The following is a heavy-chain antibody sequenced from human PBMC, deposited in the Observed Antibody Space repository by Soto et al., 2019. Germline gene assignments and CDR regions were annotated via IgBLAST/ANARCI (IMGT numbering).Heavy chain of an antibody. J-gene: IGHJ3*02. D-gene: IGHD1-20*01. CDR2: IGSVGGDT. V-gene: IGHV3-23*01. CDR3: VKDRMAYNSVWDPFDI. Sequence: EVQLLESGGGLVQPGGSLRLSCAASGFTFYSYAMSWVRQAPGKGLEWVSTIGSVGGDTYYADSVKGRFTISRDDSKNTVLLQMNSLRAEDTAVYYCVKDRMAYNSVWDPFDIWGQGTMGTVSS. CDR1: GFTFYSYA.